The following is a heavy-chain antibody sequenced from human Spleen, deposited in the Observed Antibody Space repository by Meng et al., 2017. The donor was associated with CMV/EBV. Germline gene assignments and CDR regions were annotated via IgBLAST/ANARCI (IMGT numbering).Heavy chain of an antibody. CDR2: IYSGGST. D-gene: IGHD7-27*01. J-gene: IGHJ6*02. V-gene: IGHV3-66*02. Sequence: GESLKISCAASGFTVSSHYMSWVRQAPGKGLEWVSVIYSGGSTYYADSVKGRFTISRDNSKNTLYLQMNSLRAEDTAVYYCASVNPWGGGHYYYGMDVWGQGTTVTVSS. CDR1: GFTVSSHY. CDR3: ASVNPWGGGHYYYGMDV.